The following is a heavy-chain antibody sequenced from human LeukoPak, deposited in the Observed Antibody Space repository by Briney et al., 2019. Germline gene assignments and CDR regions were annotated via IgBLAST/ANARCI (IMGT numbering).Heavy chain of an antibody. D-gene: IGHD3-10*01. CDR1: GFTFSSYS. Sequence: GGSLSLSCAASGFTFSSYSMNWVRQAPGKGLEWVSSISSSSSYIYYADSVKGRFTISRDNAKNSLYLQMNSLRAEDTAVYYCARDRSTQFGELYGMDVWGKGTTVAVSS. J-gene: IGHJ6*04. CDR2: ISSSSSYI. CDR3: ARDRSTQFGELYGMDV. V-gene: IGHV3-21*01.